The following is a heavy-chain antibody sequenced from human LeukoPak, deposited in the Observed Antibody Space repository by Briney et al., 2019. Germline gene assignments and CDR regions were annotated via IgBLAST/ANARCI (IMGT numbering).Heavy chain of an antibody. V-gene: IGHV3-30-3*02. CDR1: GFTFSGYP. J-gene: IGHJ4*02. CDR2: ISYDGSNK. CDR3: AKGSKNSSGWAIIDY. D-gene: IGHD6-19*01. Sequence: GGSLRLSCAASGFTFSGYPIHWVRQAPGKGLEWVAVISYDGSNKYYADSVKGRFTISRDNSKNTLYLQMNSLRAEDTAVCYCAKGSKNSSGWAIIDYWGQGTLVTVSS.